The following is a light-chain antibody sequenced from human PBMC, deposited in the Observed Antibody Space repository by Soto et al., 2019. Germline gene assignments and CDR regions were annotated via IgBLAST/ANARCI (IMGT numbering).Light chain of an antibody. CDR1: SSDVGGYNY. Sequence: QSVLTQPASVSGSPGQSITISCTGTSSDVGGYNYVSWYQQHPGKAPKLMIYDVSNRPSEVSNRFSGSKSGNTASLTISGLQAEDEADYYCSSYTSSSTRVFGGGTKLTVL. V-gene: IGLV2-14*01. J-gene: IGLJ3*02. CDR2: DVS. CDR3: SSYTSSSTRV.